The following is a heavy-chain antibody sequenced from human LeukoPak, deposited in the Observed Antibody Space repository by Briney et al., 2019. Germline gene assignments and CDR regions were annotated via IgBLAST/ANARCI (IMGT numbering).Heavy chain of an antibody. V-gene: IGHV1-18*01. D-gene: IGHD2-2*02. CDR2: ISAYNGNT. CDR1: GYTFTSYG. J-gene: IGHJ6*03. CDR3: ARDPPFDCSSTSCYRAADYYYYMDV. Sequence: GASVKVSCKASGYTFTSYGISWVRQAPGQGLEWMGWISAYNGNTNYAQKLQGGVTMTTDTSTSTAYMELRSLRSDDTAVYYCARDPPFDCSSTSCYRAADYYYYMDVWGKGTTVTVSS.